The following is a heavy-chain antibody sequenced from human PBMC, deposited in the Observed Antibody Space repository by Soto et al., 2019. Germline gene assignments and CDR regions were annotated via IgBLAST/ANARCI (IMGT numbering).Heavy chain of an antibody. CDR1: GYTFTSYG. CDR2: ISAYNGNT. V-gene: IGHV1-18*04. CDR3: ARDDGRITIFGVEIDY. Sequence: QVPLVQSGAEVKKPGASVKVSCKASGYTFTSYGISWVRQAPGQGLEWMGWISAYNGNTNFAQKLQGRVTMTTDTSTSTAYMELRSLRSDDTAVYYCARDDGRITIFGVEIDYWGQGTLVTVSS. D-gene: IGHD3-3*01. J-gene: IGHJ4*02.